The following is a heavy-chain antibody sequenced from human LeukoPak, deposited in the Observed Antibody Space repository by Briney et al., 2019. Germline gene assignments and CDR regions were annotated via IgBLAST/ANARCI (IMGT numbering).Heavy chain of an antibody. D-gene: IGHD1-26*01. J-gene: IGHJ6*03. CDR2: ITSSSSYI. CDR1: GFTFSDYY. CDR3: ARDPYSGGYGDYYYYYMDV. V-gene: IGHV3-11*06. Sequence: GGSLRLSCAASGFTFSDYYMSSIRQAPVKGLEWVSAITSSSSYIYYADSVKGRFTISRDNAKNSLYLQINSLRAEDTAVYYCARDPYSGGYGDYYYYYMDVWGKGTTVTISS.